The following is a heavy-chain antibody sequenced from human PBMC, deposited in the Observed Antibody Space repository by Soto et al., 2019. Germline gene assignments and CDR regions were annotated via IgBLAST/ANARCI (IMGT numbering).Heavy chain of an antibody. D-gene: IGHD6-6*01. CDR2: INHSGST. CDR3: ARGIAARFRLDY. CDR1: GGSFSGYY. Sequence: QVQLQQWGAGLLKPSETLSLTCAVYGGSFSGYYWSWIRQPPGKGLEWIGEINHSGSTNYNPSLKRRVTISGDPSQTQFSLKLSSVTAADTAVYYSARGIAARFRLDYWGQGTLVTVSS. J-gene: IGHJ4*02. V-gene: IGHV4-34*01.